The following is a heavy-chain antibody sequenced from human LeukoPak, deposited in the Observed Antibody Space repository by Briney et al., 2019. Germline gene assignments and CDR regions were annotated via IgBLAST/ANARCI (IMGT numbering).Heavy chain of an antibody. D-gene: IGHD6-13*01. V-gene: IGHV3-23*01. Sequence: QPGGPLRLSCAASGFTFSSYAMSWVRQAPGKGLEWVSAISGTGRTTYYPDSVKGRFTISRDNSKNTLYLQMNSLRAEDTAVYYCAKLYSSSWPFDYWGQGTLVTVSS. CDR3: AKLYSSSWPFDY. CDR1: GFTFSSYA. J-gene: IGHJ4*02. CDR2: ISGTGRTT.